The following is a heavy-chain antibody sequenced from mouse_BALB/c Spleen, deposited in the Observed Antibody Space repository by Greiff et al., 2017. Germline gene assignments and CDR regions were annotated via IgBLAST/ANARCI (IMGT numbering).Heavy chain of an antibody. D-gene: IGHD1-1*01. Sequence: QVQLQQSGAELMKPGASVKISCKATGYTFSSYWIEWVKQRPGHGLEWIGEILPGSGSTNYNEKFKGKATFTADTSSNTAYMQLSSLTSEDSAVYYCARGYYGSISYRYFDVWGAGTTVTVSS. V-gene: IGHV1-9*01. J-gene: IGHJ1*01. CDR3: ARGYYGSISYRYFDV. CDR2: ILPGSGST. CDR1: GYTFSSYW.